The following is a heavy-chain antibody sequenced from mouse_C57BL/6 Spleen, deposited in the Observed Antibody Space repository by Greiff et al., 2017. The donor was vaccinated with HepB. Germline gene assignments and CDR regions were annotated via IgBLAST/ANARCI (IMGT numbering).Heavy chain of an antibody. CDR2: IYPGDGDT. CDR3: ARGYGKGY. D-gene: IGHD2-1*01. J-gene: IGHJ2*01. CDR1: GYAFSSSW. Sequence: QVQLQQSGPELVKPGASVKISCKASGYAFSSSWMNWVKHRPGKGLEWIGRIYPGDGDTNYNGKFKGKATLTADKSSSTAYMQLSSLTSEDSAVYFCARGYGKGYWGQGTTLTVSS. V-gene: IGHV1-82*01.